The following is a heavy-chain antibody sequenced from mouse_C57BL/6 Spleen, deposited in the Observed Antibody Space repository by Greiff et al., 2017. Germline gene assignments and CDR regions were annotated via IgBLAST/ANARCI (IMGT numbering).Heavy chain of an antibody. D-gene: IGHD1-1*01. Sequence: QVQLKESGAELVRPGSSVKLSCKASGYTFTSYWMHWVKQRPIQGLEWIGNIDPSDSETHYNQKFKDKATLTVDKSSSTAYMQLSSLTSEDSAVYYCARLGSNYAMDYWGQGTSVTVSS. J-gene: IGHJ4*01. CDR2: IDPSDSET. V-gene: IGHV1-52*01. CDR1: GYTFTSYW. CDR3: ARLGSNYAMDY.